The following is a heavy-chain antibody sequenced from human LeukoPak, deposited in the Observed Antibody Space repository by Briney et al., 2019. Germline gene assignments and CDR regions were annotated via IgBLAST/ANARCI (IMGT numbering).Heavy chain of an antibody. CDR3: ARGHYDILTASYKWTPDY. Sequence: GGSLRLSCAASEFTFSIYAMNWVRQAPGKGLGWVSSITSGGTYTYYADSVKGRFTTSRDNAKNSLSLQLSSLRAEDTAVYYCARGHYDILTASYKWTPDYWGQGILVTVSS. CDR2: ITSGGTYT. J-gene: IGHJ4*02. D-gene: IGHD3-9*01. V-gene: IGHV3-21*06. CDR1: EFTFSIYA.